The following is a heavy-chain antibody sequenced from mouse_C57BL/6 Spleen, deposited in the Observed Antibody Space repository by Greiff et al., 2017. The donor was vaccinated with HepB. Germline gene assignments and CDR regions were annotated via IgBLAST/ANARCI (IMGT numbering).Heavy chain of an antibody. CDR1: GYAFSSSW. Sequence: QVQLQQSGPELVKPGASVKISCKASGYAFSSSWMNWVKQRPGKGLEWIGRIYPGDGDTNYNGKFKGKATLTADKSSSTAYMQLSSLTSEGSAVYFCAREGTGFFDYWGQGTTLTVSS. CDR3: AREGTGFFDY. CDR2: IYPGDGDT. J-gene: IGHJ2*01. V-gene: IGHV1-82*01. D-gene: IGHD4-1*01.